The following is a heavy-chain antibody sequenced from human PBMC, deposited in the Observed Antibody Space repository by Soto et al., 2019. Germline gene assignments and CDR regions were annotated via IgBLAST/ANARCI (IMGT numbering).Heavy chain of an antibody. CDR3: AGVGHCSGGGCCSGFDH. D-gene: IGHD2-15*01. CDR2: IIPIIGTP. CDR1: GGTFSSYV. Sequence: QVQLVQSGAEVKKPGSSVRVSCKASGGTFSSYVINWVRQAPGQGLEWMGGIIPIIGTPNYAQNFEGRVTITADESTRTAYMELSSLKSEDTALYYYAGVGHCSGGGCCSGFDHWGQGTLVTVSS. V-gene: IGHV1-69*01. J-gene: IGHJ4*02.